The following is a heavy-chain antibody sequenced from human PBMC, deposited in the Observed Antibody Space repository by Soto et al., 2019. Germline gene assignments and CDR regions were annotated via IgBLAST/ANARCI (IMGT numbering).Heavy chain of an antibody. J-gene: IGHJ5*02. CDR2: IYYSGST. CDR3: ASSGYCTNGVCYTLFDL. D-gene: IGHD2-8*01. V-gene: IGHV4-30-4*01. Sequence: PSETLSLTCTVSGGSISSGDYYWSWIRQPPGKGLEWIGYIYYSGSTYYNPSLKSRVTISVDTSKNQFSLKLSSVTAADTAVYYCASSGYCTNGVCYTLFDLSGQGTLVTGSS. CDR1: GGSISSGDYY.